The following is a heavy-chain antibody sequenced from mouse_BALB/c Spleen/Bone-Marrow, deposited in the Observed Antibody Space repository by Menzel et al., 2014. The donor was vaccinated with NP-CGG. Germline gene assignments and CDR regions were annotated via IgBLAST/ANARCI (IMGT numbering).Heavy chain of an antibody. Sequence: VKLMESGPEVVRPGVSVKLSCKGSGYTFTAYAMHWVKQSQAESLEWIGLISTYSGNTHYNQDFKGKATMTVDKSSSTAYMELARLTSEDSAIYYCARNFYGSSYFDYWGQGTTLTVSS. D-gene: IGHD1-1*01. CDR2: ISTYSGNT. CDR3: ARNFYGSSYFDY. V-gene: IGHV1-67*01. CDR1: GYTFTAYA. J-gene: IGHJ2*01.